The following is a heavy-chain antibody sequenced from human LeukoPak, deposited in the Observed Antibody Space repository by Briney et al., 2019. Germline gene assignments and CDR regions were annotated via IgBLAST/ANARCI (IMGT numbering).Heavy chain of an antibody. V-gene: IGHV3-21*01. CDR2: ISSSSSYI. CDR1: GFTFSNYS. Sequence: GGSLRLSCAASGFTFSNYSMNWVRQAPGKGLEWVSSISSSSSYIYYADSVKGRFTISRDNAKNSLYLQMNSLRAEDTAVYYCARGQFDLGYCSSTSCYTVYFDYWGQGTLVTVSS. D-gene: IGHD2-2*02. J-gene: IGHJ4*02. CDR3: ARGQFDLGYCSSTSCYTVYFDY.